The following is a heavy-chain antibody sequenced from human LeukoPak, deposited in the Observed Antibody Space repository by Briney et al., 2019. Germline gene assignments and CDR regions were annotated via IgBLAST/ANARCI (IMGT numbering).Heavy chain of an antibody. CDR1: GYTFTSYD. V-gene: IGHV1-8*01. D-gene: IGHD3-16*02. CDR3: ARGPLVRLPSSFDP. Sequence: ASVTVSCKASGYTFTSYDINWVRQATGQGLEWMGWMNPNSGNTGSAQRFQGRVTMTRDTSRSTAYMELRSLTSGDTAVYYCARGPLVRLPSSFDPWGQGTLVTVSS. CDR2: MNPNSGNT. J-gene: IGHJ5*02.